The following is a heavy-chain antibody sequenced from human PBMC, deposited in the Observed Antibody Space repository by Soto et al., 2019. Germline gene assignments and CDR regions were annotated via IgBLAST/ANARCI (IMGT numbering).Heavy chain of an antibody. V-gene: IGHV4-59*01. D-gene: IGHD6-19*01. J-gene: IGHJ4*02. CDR3: TRGIAVAGTTYFDY. CDR1: GGSISSYY. CDR2: IYYSGST. Sequence: SETLSLTCTVSGGSISSYYWSWIRQPPGKGLEWIGYIYYSGSTNYNPSLKSRVTISVDTSKNQFSLKLSSVTAADTAVYYCTRGIAVAGTTYFDYWGQGTLVTVSS.